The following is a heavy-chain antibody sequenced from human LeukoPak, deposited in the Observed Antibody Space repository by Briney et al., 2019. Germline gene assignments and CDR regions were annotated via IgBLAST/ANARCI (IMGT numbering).Heavy chain of an antibody. D-gene: IGHD5-18*01. CDR3: AREVVDTAFDY. Sequence: ASVKASCKASGYTFTSYYMHWVRQAPGQGLEWMGIINPSGGSTSYAQKFQGRVTMTRDTSTSTVYMELSSLRSEDTAVYYCAREVVDTAFDYWGQGTLVTVSS. CDR1: GYTFTSYY. V-gene: IGHV1-46*01. J-gene: IGHJ4*02. CDR2: INPSGGST.